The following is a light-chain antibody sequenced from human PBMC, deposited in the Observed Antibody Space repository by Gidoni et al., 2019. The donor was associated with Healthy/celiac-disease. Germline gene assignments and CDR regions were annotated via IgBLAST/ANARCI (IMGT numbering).Light chain of an antibody. Sequence: QSALTQPASVSVSPGQSITISCTGTSSDVGSYNLVSWYQQLPGKAPKLMIYEGSKRPSGVSNRFSGSKYGNTASLTISGLQAEDEADYYCCSYAGSSSWVFGGGTKLTVL. V-gene: IGLV2-23*01. CDR2: EGS. CDR1: SSDVGSYNL. J-gene: IGLJ3*02. CDR3: CSYAGSSSWV.